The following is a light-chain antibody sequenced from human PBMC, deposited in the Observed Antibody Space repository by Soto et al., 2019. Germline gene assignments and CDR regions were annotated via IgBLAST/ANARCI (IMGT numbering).Light chain of an antibody. CDR2: GAS. CDR3: HQYGYSPYP. Sequence: EIMLTQSPGTLSLSPGERVTLSCWASRSVSSRLLAWNQQKPGQAPRVLIYGASSRATGIPDRFSGSGPGSDFTLTIIRLEPEDFSVYYCHQYGYSPYPFGQGTKLEIK. J-gene: IGKJ2*01. V-gene: IGKV3-20*01. CDR1: RSVSSRL.